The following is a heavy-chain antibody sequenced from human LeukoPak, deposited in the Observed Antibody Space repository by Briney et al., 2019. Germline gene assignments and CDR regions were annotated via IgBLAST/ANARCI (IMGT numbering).Heavy chain of an antibody. J-gene: IGHJ4*02. D-gene: IGHD2-21*01. CDR1: GFTFSTYW. V-gene: IGHV3-7*01. Sequence: PGGSLRLSCAASGFTFSTYWMSWVRQAPGKRLERVANIKQDGSEKYYVDSVKGRFTISRDNAKNSLYLQMNSLRAEDTAVYYCVREFRGYYFDYWGQGTLVTVSS. CDR2: IKQDGSEK. CDR3: VREFRGYYFDY.